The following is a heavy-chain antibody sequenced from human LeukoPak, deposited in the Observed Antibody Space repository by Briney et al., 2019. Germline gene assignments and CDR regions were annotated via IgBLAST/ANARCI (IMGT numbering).Heavy chain of an antibody. CDR1: GFTFDSYA. D-gene: IGHD6-19*01. V-gene: IGHV3-9*01. CDR2: ISWNSGYI. Sequence: PGGSLRLSCAASGFTFDSYAIHWVRQAPGKGLEWLSIISWNSGYIGYADSVKGRFTISRDNAKKSLDLQMNSLRAEDTAFYYCAKVRGTYSSGYFFDYWGQGTLVTVSS. J-gene: IGHJ4*02. CDR3: AKVRGTYSSGYFFDY.